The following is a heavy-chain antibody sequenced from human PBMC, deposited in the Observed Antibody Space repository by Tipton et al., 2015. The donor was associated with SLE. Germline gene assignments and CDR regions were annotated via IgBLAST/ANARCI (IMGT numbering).Heavy chain of an antibody. J-gene: IGHJ4*02. V-gene: IGHV1-69*01. D-gene: IGHD2-15*01. CDR3: ARGQQDNRHYCSGGSCYLDY. CDR1: GGAFSRYA. Sequence: QLVQSGAEVKKPGSSVRVSCKASGGAFSRYAVSWVRQAPGQGLEWMGGIIPFIGATNYAQRFQGRLRITADESTSTVYMELSSLGSDDTAVFYCARGQQDNRHYCSGGSCYLDYWGQGTLVTVSS. CDR2: IIPFIGAT.